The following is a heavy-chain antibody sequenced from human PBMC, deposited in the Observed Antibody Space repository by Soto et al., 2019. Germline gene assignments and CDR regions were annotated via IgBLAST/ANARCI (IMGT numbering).Heavy chain of an antibody. CDR2: INHSGST. D-gene: IGHD3-22*01. CDR3: ARGQKTYYYDSSGTQDY. CDR1: GGSFSGYY. Sequence: SETLSLTCAVYGGSFSGYYWSWIRQPPGKGLEWIGEINHSGSTNYNPSLKSRVTISVDTSKNQFSLKLSSVTAADTAVYYCARGQKTYYYDSSGTQDYWGQGTLVTVSS. J-gene: IGHJ4*02. V-gene: IGHV4-34*01.